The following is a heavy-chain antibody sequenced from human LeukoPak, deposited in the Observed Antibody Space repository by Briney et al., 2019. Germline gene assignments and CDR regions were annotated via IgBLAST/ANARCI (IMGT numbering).Heavy chain of an antibody. CDR2: ISAYNGNT. D-gene: IGHD6-13*01. CDR3: ARDKRRIAAAKGYNWFDP. J-gene: IGHJ5*02. CDR1: GYTFTSYG. Sequence: GASVKVSCKASGYTFTSYGISWVRQAPGQGLEWMGWISAYNGNTNYAQKLQGRVTMTTDTSTSTAYMELRSLRSDDTAVYYCARDKRRIAAAKGYNWFDPWGQGTLVTVSS. V-gene: IGHV1-18*01.